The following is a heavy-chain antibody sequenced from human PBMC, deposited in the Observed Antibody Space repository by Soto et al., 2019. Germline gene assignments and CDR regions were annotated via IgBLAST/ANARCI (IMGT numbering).Heavy chain of an antibody. Sequence: GGSLRLSCAASGFTFSSYAIHWVRQAPGKGLEWVAVISYDGGNKYYADSVKGRFTISRDNSKNTLYLQMNSLRADDTAVYYCARDTWEAATGSRFDYWGQGTLVTVSS. D-gene: IGHD6-13*01. CDR2: ISYDGGNK. V-gene: IGHV3-30-3*01. J-gene: IGHJ4*02. CDR3: ARDTWEAATGSRFDY. CDR1: GFTFSSYA.